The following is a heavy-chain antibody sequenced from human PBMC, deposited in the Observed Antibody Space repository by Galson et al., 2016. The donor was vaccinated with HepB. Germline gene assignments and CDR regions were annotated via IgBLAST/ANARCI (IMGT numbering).Heavy chain of an antibody. CDR2: ISSSSGTI. CDR3: ARGTQRSTSWSRRQGYYYGLDV. Sequence: SLRLSCAVSGFTFTSFSMNWVRQAPGKGLEWISFISSSSGTIHYADSVKGRFTISRDNARNSLYLQVNSLRDEDTAVYYCARGTQRSTSWSRRQGYYYGLDVWGQGPTVTVSS. J-gene: IGHJ6*02. D-gene: IGHD6-13*01. CDR1: GFTFTSFS. V-gene: IGHV3-48*02.